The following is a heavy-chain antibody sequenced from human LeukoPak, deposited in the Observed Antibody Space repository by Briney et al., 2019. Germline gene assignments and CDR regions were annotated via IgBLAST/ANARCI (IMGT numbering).Heavy chain of an antibody. CDR1: GYTLTELS. D-gene: IGHD2-2*01. J-gene: IGHJ4*02. CDR3: ATGDPHQLLED. Sequence: ASVKVSCKVSGYTLTELSLHWVRQAPGKGLEWMGSFDPGDGETIYAQKFQGRVTMTEDSSTDTAYLELSSLRSEDTAVYYCATGDPHQLLEDWGQGTLVSVSS. V-gene: IGHV1-24*01. CDR2: FDPGDGET.